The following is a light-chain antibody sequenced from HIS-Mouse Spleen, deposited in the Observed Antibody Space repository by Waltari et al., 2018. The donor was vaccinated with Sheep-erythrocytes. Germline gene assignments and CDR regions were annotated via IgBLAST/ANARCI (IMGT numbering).Light chain of an antibody. CDR2: QDS. J-gene: IGLJ2*01. CDR3: QAWDSSNVV. Sequence: SYELTQPPYVSVSPGQTASITCSGDNLGDKYACWYQQKPGQSPVLVIYQDSKRPSGIPERFSGSNSGNTATLTISGTQAMDEADYYCQAWDSSNVVFGGGTKLTVL. CDR1: NLGDKY. V-gene: IGLV3-1*01.